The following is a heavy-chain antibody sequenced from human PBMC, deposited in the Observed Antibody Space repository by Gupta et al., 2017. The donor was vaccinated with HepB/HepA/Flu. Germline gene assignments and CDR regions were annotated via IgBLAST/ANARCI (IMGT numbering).Heavy chain of an antibody. CDR1: GFTFSSCA. V-gene: IGHV3-23*01. D-gene: IGHD1-26*01. CDR2: ISGSGEST. Sequence: EVQLLESGGGLVQPGGSLRLSCAASGFTFSSCAMSWVRQAPGKGLEWVSGISGSGESTYHADSVKGRFTVSRDNSKSTLYLQMNSLRAEDTAVYYCAKGIMGATRRQWYNYYMDVWGKGTTVTVSS. CDR3: AKGIMGATRRQWYNYYMDV. J-gene: IGHJ6*03.